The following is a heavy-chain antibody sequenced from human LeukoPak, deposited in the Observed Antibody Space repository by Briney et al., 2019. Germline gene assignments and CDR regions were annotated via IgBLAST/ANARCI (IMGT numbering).Heavy chain of an antibody. CDR3: ASQGGLRNDF. D-gene: IGHD2-15*01. CDR1: GGSITSRDC. J-gene: IGHJ4*02. Sequence: SETLSLTCGVSGGSITSRDCWSWVRQPPGKGLEWIGEICLDGRIHYTSSLKSRISISIDRSKDQFSLNLISVAAADTAIYFCASQGGLRNDFWGQGALVTVSS. CDR2: ICLDGRI. V-gene: IGHV4-4*02.